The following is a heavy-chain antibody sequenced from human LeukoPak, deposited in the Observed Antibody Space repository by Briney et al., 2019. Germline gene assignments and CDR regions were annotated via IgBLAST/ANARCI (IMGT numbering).Heavy chain of an antibody. CDR1: GFTVSSNY. Sequence: GGSLRLSCAASGFTVSSNYMSWVRQAPGKGLEWVSVIYSGGSTYYADSVKGRFTISRDNAKNTLYLQMNSLRAEDTAVYYCARVTSKSTVTTYNYYYGMDVWGQGTTVTVSS. V-gene: IGHV3-53*01. D-gene: IGHD4-17*01. CDR2: IYSGGST. CDR3: ARVTSKSTVTTYNYYYGMDV. J-gene: IGHJ6*02.